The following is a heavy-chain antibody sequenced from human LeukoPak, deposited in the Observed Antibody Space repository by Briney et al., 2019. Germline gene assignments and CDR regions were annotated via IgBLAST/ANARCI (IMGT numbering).Heavy chain of an antibody. J-gene: IGHJ4*02. CDR2: INHSGST. CDR3: ARALGTSFDY. CDR1: GGSFSGYY. D-gene: IGHD3-16*01. V-gene: IGHV4-34*01. Sequence: SETLSLTCAVYGGSFSGYYWNWLRQPPGKGLEWIGEINHSGSTNYNPSLKSRVTISVDTSKNQFSLKLSSVTAADTAVFYCARALGTSFDYWGQGTLVTVSS.